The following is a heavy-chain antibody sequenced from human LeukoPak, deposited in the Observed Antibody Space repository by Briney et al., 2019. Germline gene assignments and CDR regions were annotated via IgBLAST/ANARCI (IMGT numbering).Heavy chain of an antibody. CDR1: GGSFSGYY. CDR2: INHSGST. V-gene: IGHV4-34*01. D-gene: IGHD2-2*01. J-gene: IGHJ5*02. Sequence: SETLSLTCAVYGGSFSGYYWSWIRQPPGKGPEWIGEINHSGSTNYNPSLKSRVTISVGTSKNQFSLKLSSVTAADTAVYYCARGRAPYAWGQGTLVTVSS. CDR3: ARGRAPYA.